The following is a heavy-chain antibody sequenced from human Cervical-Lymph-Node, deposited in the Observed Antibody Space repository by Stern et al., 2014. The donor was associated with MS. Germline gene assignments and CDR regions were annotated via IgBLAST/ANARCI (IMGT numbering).Heavy chain of an antibody. Sequence: QVQLQESDSRLVKPSQTLSLTCAVSGGSVGSGGYSWNWIRQPAGKGLEWIGNIYFTGTTYNNPSFQSRVTISVDRSKSQFSLTLSSLTAADTAVYYCARGHCSGGTCYFDSWGQGTLVTVSS. V-gene: IGHV4-30-2*01. D-gene: IGHD2-15*01. J-gene: IGHJ4*01. CDR2: IYFTGTT. CDR1: GGSVGSGGYS. CDR3: ARGHCSGGTCYFDS.